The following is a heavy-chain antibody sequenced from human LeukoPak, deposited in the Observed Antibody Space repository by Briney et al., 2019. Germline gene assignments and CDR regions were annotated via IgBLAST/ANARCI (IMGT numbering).Heavy chain of an antibody. CDR2: IGVSADQT. Sequence: GGSLRLSCAASGFTFSSYGMNWVRQAPGKGLELVSAIGVSADQTFYADSVKGRFTISRDNSKNTLSLAMNNLRAEDTAVYYCAKERNSRGALDYWGRGTLVTVSS. V-gene: IGHV3-23*01. CDR3: AKERNSRGALDY. D-gene: IGHD2-21*01. J-gene: IGHJ4*02. CDR1: GFTFSSYG.